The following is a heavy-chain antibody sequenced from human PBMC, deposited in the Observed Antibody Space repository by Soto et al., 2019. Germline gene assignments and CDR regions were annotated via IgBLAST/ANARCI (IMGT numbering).Heavy chain of an antibody. D-gene: IGHD3-22*01. CDR2: ISYDGSNE. CDR1: GFTFSTHD. J-gene: IGHJ4*02. Sequence: QVQLVESGGGVVQPGTSLRLSCAAYGFTFSTHDMHWVRPAPGKGLEWEALISYDGSNEYYAGSVWGRFTSSRDNSKNTLYLKMNTLRPGDTAVYYCAKGRDSSGYYYAYWCQGALVTVSS. CDR3: AKGRDSSGYYYAY. V-gene: IGHV3-30*18.